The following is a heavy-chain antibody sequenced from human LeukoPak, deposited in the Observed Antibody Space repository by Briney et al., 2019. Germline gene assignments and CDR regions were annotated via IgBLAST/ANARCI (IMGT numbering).Heavy chain of an antibody. CDR3: ARGGSGYSYGVFDY. CDR1: GGSVSSGSYY. J-gene: IGHJ4*02. D-gene: IGHD5-18*01. Sequence: SETLSLTCTVSGGSVSSGSYYWSWIRQPPGKGLEWIGYIYYSGSTNYNPSLKSRVTISVDTSKNQFSLKLSSVTAADTAVYYCARGGSGYSYGVFDYWGQGTLVTVSS. CDR2: IYYSGST. V-gene: IGHV4-61*01.